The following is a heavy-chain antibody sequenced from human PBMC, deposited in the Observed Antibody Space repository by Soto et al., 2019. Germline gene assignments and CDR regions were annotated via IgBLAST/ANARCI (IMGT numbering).Heavy chain of an antibody. D-gene: IGHD2-15*01. J-gene: IGHJ3*02. CDR2: IIPIFGTA. CDR3: ARDRGEIENCSGGSCYASFDI. V-gene: IGHV1-69*12. Sequence: QVQLVQSGAEVKKPGSSVKVSCKASGGTFSSYAISWVRQAPGQGLEWMGGIIPIFGTANYAQKFQGRVTITADESTSTAYMELSSLRSEDTAVYYCARDRGEIENCSGGSCYASFDIWGQGTMVTVSS. CDR1: GGTFSSYA.